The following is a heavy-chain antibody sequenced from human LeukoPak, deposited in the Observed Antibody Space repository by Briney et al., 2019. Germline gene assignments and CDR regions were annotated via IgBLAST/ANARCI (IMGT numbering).Heavy chain of an antibody. V-gene: IGHV4-4*07. CDR2: IYTSGST. Sequence: SETLSLTCTVSGGSISSYYWSWIRQPAGKGLEWIGRIYTSGSTNYNPSLRSRVTMSVETPKNQFTLKLSSFTNADTAVQYCVRGFGAAAGDYWGQGTMVTVCS. CDR3: VRGFGAAAGDY. D-gene: IGHD6-13*01. J-gene: IGHJ4*02. CDR1: GGSISSYY.